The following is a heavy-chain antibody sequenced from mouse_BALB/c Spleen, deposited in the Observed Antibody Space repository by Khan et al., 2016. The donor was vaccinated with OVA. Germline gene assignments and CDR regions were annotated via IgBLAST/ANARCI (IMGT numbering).Heavy chain of an antibody. J-gene: IGHJ4*01. V-gene: IGHV1S41*01. CDR1: GYTFTSYW. Sequence: DLVMPGAAVTLSCKASGYTFTSYWINWIKQRPGQGLEWIGRIATGSGSTSYNDMFKGKATLTVDASSSSAYIQLSSLSSEDSAVYFCARSNYYGSGLYAMDYWGQGTSVTVSS. CDR3: ARSNYYGSGLYAMDY. D-gene: IGHD1-1*01. CDR2: IATGSGST.